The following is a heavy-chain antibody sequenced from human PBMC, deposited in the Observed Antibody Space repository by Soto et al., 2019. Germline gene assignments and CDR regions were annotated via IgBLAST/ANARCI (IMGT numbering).Heavy chain of an antibody. J-gene: IGHJ5*02. D-gene: IGHD3-3*01. Sequence: PSETLSLTCAVSGGSISSGGYSWSRIRQPPGKGLEWIGYIYHSGSTYYNPSLKSRVTISVDRSKNQFSLKLSSVTAADTAVYYCARAYYDFWSGYYTGGWFDPWGQGTLVTSPQ. CDR1: GGSISSGGYS. CDR3: ARAYYDFWSGYYTGGWFDP. CDR2: IYHSGST. V-gene: IGHV4-30-2*01.